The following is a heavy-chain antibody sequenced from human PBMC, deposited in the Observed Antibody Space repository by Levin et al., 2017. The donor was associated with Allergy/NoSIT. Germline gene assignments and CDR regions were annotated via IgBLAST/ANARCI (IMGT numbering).Heavy chain of an antibody. Sequence: GESLKISCAASGFTFSDYYMSWIRQAPGKGLEWVSYISSSSSYTNYADSVKGRFTISRDNAKNSLYLQMNSLRAEDTAVYYCAIQRSGDYYFDYWGQGTLVTVSS. V-gene: IGHV3-11*03. CDR3: AIQRSGDYYFDY. CDR2: ISSSSSYT. J-gene: IGHJ4*02. D-gene: IGHD2-21*02. CDR1: GFTFSDYY.